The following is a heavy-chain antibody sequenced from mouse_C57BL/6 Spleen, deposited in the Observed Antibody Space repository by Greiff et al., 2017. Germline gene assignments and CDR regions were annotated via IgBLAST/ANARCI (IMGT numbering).Heavy chain of an antibody. J-gene: IGHJ3*01. V-gene: IGHV1-64*01. CDR3: ARGGITGAWFAY. CDR2: IHPNSGST. D-gene: IGHD4-1*01. CDR1: GYTFTSYW. Sequence: VQLQQPGAELVKPGASVKLSCKASGYTFTSYWMHWVKQRPGQGLEWIGMIHPNSGSTNYNEKFKSKATLTVDKSSSTAYMQLSSLTSEDSAVXYCARGGITGAWFAYWGQGTLVTVSA.